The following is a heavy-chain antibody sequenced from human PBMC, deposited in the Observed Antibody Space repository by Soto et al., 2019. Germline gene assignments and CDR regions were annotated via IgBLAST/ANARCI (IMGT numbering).Heavy chain of an antibody. J-gene: IGHJ3*02. CDR1: GFTFSSYA. CDR3: ARLSITGTTLRVGFDI. CDR2: ISYDGSNK. V-gene: IGHV3-30*04. D-gene: IGHD1-7*01. Sequence: GGSLRLSCAASGFTFSSYAMHWVRQAPGKGLEWVAVISYDGSNKYYADSVKGRFTISRENSKNTLYLQMNSLRAEDTAVYYCARLSITGTTLRVGFDIWGQGTMVTVSS.